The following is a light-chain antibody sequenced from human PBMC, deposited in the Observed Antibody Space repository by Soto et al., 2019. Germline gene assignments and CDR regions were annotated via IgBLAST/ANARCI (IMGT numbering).Light chain of an antibody. CDR2: SDS. V-gene: IGLV1-44*01. CDR3: AAWDDSLNGPV. CDR1: SSNIGSNN. Sequence: QSVLTQPPSASGTPGQRATISCSGSSSNIGSNNVNWYQQLSGKAPKLLIYSDSQRPSGVPDRFSGSKSGTSASLGITGLQSEDEADYYCAAWDDSLNGPVFGGGTKRTVL. J-gene: IGLJ3*02.